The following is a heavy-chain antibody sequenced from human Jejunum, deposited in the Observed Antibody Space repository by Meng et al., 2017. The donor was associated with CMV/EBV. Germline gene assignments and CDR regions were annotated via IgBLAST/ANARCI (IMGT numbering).Heavy chain of an antibody. CDR2: IYRGGST. CDR3: ARDIPLTGSGYYFDY. Sequence: SGFTVSSNNMNWVRQAPGKGLEWVSDIYRGGSTYYADSVKGRFTIYRDNSKNTLYLQMNSLRAEDTAVYYCARDIPLTGSGYYFDYWGQGTLVTVSS. D-gene: IGHD3-22*01. J-gene: IGHJ4*02. CDR1: GFTVSSNN. V-gene: IGHV3-66*02.